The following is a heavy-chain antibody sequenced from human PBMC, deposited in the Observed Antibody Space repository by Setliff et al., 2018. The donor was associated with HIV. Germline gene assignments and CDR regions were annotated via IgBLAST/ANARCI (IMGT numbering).Heavy chain of an antibody. CDR1: GYDVTRYW. D-gene: IGHD6-6*01. J-gene: IGHJ4*02. Sequence: GESLKISCRASGYDVTRYWTGWVRQMPGQALEWIGVIYPGDSDARYSPSFHDQVTMSADKSISTAYLQWSSLKASDTGMYFCARASLAARPHFFDSWGQGTLVTVSS. CDR3: ARASLAARPHFFDS. V-gene: IGHV5-51*01. CDR2: IYPGDSDA.